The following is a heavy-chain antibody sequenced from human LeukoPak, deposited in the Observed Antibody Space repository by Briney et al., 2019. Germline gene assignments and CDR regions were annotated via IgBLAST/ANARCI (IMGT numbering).Heavy chain of an antibody. J-gene: IGHJ4*02. D-gene: IGHD3-10*01. CDR2: IYSGGST. CDR1: GFTVSSNY. CDR3: ARSRIWFGEPYFDY. Sequence: GGSLRLSCAASGFTVSSNYMSWVRQAPGKGLEWVSVIYSGGSTYYADSVKGRFTISRDNSKNTLYPQMNSLRAEDTAVYYCARSRIWFGEPYFDYWGQGTLVTVSS. V-gene: IGHV3-66*01.